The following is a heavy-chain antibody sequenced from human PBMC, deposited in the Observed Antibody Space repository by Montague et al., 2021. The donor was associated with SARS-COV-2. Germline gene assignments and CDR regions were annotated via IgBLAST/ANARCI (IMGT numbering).Heavy chain of an antibody. CDR3: ARGRAVTKFYYYYYGMDV. D-gene: IGHD4-17*01. Sequence: SETLSLTCAVYGGSFSGYYWSWIRQPPGKGLEWIGEINHSGSTNYNPSLKSRVTISVDTSKNQFSLKLSSVTAADTAVYYCARGRAVTKFYYYYYGMDVWGQGTTVTVSS. CDR1: GGSFSGYY. CDR2: INHSGST. V-gene: IGHV4-34*01. J-gene: IGHJ6*02.